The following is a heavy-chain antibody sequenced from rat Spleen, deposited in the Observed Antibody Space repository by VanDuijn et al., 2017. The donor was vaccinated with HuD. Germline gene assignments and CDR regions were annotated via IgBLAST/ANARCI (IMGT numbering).Heavy chain of an antibody. V-gene: IGHV5-29*01. CDR3: ARQWDY. D-gene: IGHD1-7*01. J-gene: IGHJ3*01. CDR1: GFTFSNYG. CDR2: LSYDGHTT. Sequence: EVQLVESGGGLVQPGRSLKLSCVVSGFTFSNYGMHWIRQAPTKGLEWVATLSYDGHTTYYRDSVKGRFTISRDIAKSTLYLQMDSLGSEDTATYYCARQWDYWGQGTLVTVSS.